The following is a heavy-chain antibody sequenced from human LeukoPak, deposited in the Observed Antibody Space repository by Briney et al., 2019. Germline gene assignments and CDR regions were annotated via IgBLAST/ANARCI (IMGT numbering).Heavy chain of an antibody. CDR1: GFTFSSFA. CDR3: AKDTMFYDILTGYPHFDY. D-gene: IGHD3-9*01. V-gene: IGHV3-23*01. J-gene: IGHJ4*02. Sequence: GGPLRLSCAASGFTFSSFAMSWVRQAPGKGLEWVSAISGSGDNTHYADSVKGRFTISRDNSKNTLYLQMNTLRAEDTAVYYCAKDTMFYDILTGYPHFDYWGQGTLVTVSS. CDR2: ISGSGDNT.